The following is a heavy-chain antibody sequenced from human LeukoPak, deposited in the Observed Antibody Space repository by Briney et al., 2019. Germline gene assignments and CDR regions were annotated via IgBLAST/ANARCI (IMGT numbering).Heavy chain of an antibody. CDR1: GFTFYNYA. CDR2: ISGSGGIT. CDR3: ARAQETTSDFDAFDI. J-gene: IGHJ3*02. Sequence: GGSLRLSCAASGFTFYNYAMSWVRQAPGKGLEWVSSISGSGGITYYADSVKGRFTISRANSKNTLYLQMNSLRAEDTAVYYCARAQETTSDFDAFDIWGQGTMVTVSS. V-gene: IGHV3-23*01. D-gene: IGHD1-7*01.